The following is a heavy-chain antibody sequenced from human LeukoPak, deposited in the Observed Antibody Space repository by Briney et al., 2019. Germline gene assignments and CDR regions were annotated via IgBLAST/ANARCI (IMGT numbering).Heavy chain of an antibody. D-gene: IGHD2-2*01. V-gene: IGHV3-7*01. CDR2: INQDGGEK. CDR3: ATGRSCTTCYLPDY. CDR1: GGSISSSSYY. Sequence: ETLSLTCTVSGGSISSSSYYWGWIRQAPGKGLEWVANINQDGGEKYYVDSVRGRFTISRDNAKNSLYLQMNSLRAEDTAVYHCATGRSCTTCYLPDYWGQGTLVTVSS. J-gene: IGHJ4*02.